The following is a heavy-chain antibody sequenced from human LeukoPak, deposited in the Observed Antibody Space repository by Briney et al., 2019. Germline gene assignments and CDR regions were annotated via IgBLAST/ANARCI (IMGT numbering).Heavy chain of an antibody. Sequence: ASVKVSCKASGYTFTSYYIHWVRQAPGQGLEWMGIINPSGGSTIYAQKFQGRVTMTRDMSASTVYMELSSLRSEDTAVYHCARDGSSSGWFDPWGQGTLVTVSS. V-gene: IGHV1-46*01. CDR2: INPSGGST. J-gene: IGHJ5*02. CDR3: ARDGSSSGWFDP. CDR1: GYTFTSYY. D-gene: IGHD6-6*01.